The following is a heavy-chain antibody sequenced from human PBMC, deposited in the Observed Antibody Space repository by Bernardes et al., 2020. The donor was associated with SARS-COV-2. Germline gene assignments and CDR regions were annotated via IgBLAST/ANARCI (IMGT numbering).Heavy chain of an antibody. Sequence: GGSLRLSCAASKFTFSSYEMNWVRQAPGKGLEWVSYISGGGETIYYADSLKGRFTVSRDNAKNSLYLQMSSLRAEDTAIYYCARLRSGNYFDYWGQGTLVTVSS. CDR3: ARLRSGNYFDY. D-gene: IGHD1-26*01. V-gene: IGHV3-48*03. CDR2: ISGGGETI. J-gene: IGHJ4*02. CDR1: KFTFSSYE.